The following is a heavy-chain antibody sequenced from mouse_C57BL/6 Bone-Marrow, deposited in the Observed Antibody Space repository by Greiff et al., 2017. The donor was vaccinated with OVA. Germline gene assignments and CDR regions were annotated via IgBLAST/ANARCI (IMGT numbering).Heavy chain of an antibody. D-gene: IGHD1-1*01. J-gene: IGHJ4*01. CDR3: ARRVLQNYYAMDY. V-gene: IGHV1-69*01. CDR1: GYTFTSYW. CDR2: IDPSDSYT. Sequence: QVQLKQPGAELVMPGASVKLSCKASGYTFTSYWMHWVKQRPGQGLEWIGEIDPSDSYTNYNQKFKGKSTLTVDKSSSTAYMQLSSLTSEDSAVYYCARRVLQNYYAMDYWGQGTSVTVSS.